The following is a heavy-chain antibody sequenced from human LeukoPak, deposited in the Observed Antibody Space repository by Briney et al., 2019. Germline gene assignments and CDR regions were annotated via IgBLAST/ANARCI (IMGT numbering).Heavy chain of an antibody. D-gene: IGHD3-3*01. Sequence: GRSLRLSCAASGFTVSSNYMSWVRQAPGKGLEWVSVIYSGGSTYYADSVKGRFTISRHNSKNTLYLQMNSLRAEDTAVYYCARDYDFWSGQNYYYGMDVWGQGTTVTVSS. CDR1: GFTVSSNY. J-gene: IGHJ6*02. CDR3: ARDYDFWSGQNYYYGMDV. CDR2: IYSGGST. V-gene: IGHV3-53*04.